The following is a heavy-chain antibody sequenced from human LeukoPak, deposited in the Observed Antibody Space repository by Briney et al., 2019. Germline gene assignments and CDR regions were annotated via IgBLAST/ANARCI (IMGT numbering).Heavy chain of an antibody. D-gene: IGHD7-27*01. J-gene: IGHJ4*02. CDR3: AKVRLGNDGDY. CDR1: GFTFSSYG. V-gene: IGHV3-33*06. CDR2: IWYDGSNK. Sequence: GGSLRLSCAASGFTFSSYGMHWVRQAPGKGLEWVAVIWYDGSNKYYADSVKGRFTISRDNSKNTLYLQMNSLRAEDTAVYYCAKVRLGNDGDYWGQGTLVTVSS.